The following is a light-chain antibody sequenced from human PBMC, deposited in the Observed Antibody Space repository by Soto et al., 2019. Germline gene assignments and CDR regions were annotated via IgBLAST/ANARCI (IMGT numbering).Light chain of an antibody. Sequence: QAVLTQPPSVSGAPGQRVTISCTGSSSNIGAGYDVHWYQQLPGTAPKLLIYGTSNPPSGVPDRFSGSKSGTSASLAITGLQAEDEADYYCQSYDSSLSGSVFGGGTKRPVL. V-gene: IGLV1-40*01. CDR3: QSYDSSLSGSV. CDR2: GTS. J-gene: IGLJ2*01. CDR1: SSNIGAGYD.